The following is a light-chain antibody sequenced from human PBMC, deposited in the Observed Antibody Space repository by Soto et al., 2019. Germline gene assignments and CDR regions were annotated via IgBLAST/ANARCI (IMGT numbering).Light chain of an antibody. CDR2: DVS. CDR3: SSYTGSSTYV. CDR1: SSDVGGYNY. J-gene: IGLJ1*01. Sequence: QSVLTQPASVSGSPGQSITISCTGTSSDVGGYNYVSWYQRHPGKAPKLMIYDVSNRPSGISNRFSGSKSGNTASLTISGLQAEDEADYYCSSYTGSSTYVFGTGTKVTVI. V-gene: IGLV2-14*01.